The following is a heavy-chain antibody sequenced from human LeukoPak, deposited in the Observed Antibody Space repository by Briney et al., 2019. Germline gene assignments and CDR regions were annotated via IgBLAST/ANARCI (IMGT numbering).Heavy chain of an antibody. D-gene: IGHD3-9*01. Sequence: ASVEVSCKASGYTFTSYYMHWVRQAPGQGLEWMGWINPNSGGTNYAQKFQGRVTMTRDTSISTAYMELSRLRSDDTAVYYCARDPSLYDILTGYNNWFDPWGQGTLVTVSS. V-gene: IGHV1-2*02. J-gene: IGHJ5*02. CDR2: INPNSGGT. CDR1: GYTFTSYY. CDR3: ARDPSLYDILTGYNNWFDP.